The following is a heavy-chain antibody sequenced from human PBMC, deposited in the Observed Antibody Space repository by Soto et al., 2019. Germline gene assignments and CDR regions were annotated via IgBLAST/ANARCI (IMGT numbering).Heavy chain of an antibody. CDR1: GFTFSSYA. CDR3: AKDPTKDIVVVVAVF. V-gene: IGHV3-23*01. CDR2: ISGSGGST. J-gene: IGHJ4*02. D-gene: IGHD2-15*01. Sequence: EVQLLESGGGLVQPGGSLRLSCAASGFTFSSYAMSWVRQAPGKGLEWVSAISGSGGSTYYADSVKGRFTISRDNSKNTLDLQMNSRRAEDTAVYYCAKDPTKDIVVVVAVFWGQGTLVTVSS.